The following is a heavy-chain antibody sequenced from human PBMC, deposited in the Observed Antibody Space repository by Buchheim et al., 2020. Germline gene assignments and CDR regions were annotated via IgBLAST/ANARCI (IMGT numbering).Heavy chain of an antibody. V-gene: IGHV4-34*01. J-gene: IGHJ3*02. CDR3: QKWLRASPDAFDI. CDR2: ITHRGNT. D-gene: IGHD3-22*01. CDR1: GESFSVYF. Sequence: QVQLQQWGAGLLKPSETLSLTCAVYGESFSVYFWSWVRQPPGKGLEWIGEITHRGNTNYNPSFKSRVTISIDTSKKQLSLKLSSVTAADTAVYYCQKWLRASPDAFDISG.